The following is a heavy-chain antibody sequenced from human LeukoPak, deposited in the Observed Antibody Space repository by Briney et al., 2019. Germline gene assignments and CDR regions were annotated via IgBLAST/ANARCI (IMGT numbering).Heavy chain of an antibody. J-gene: IGHJ5*02. CDR2: ISGSGGST. CDR1: GFTFSSYA. D-gene: IGHD2-2*02. CDR3: AKGVVPAAIRIWFDP. V-gene: IGHV3-23*01. Sequence: GGSLRLSCVASGFTFSSYAMSWVRQAPGKGLEWVSAISGSGGSTYYADSVKGRFTISRDNSKNTLYLQMNSLRAEDTAVYYCAKGVVPAAIRIWFDPWGQGTLVTVSS.